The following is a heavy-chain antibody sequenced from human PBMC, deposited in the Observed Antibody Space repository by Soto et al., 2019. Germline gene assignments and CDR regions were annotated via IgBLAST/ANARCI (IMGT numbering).Heavy chain of an antibody. V-gene: IGHV1-3*01. CDR2: INADNGDP. CDR1: GYTFTSYA. CDR3: AREARSSISDNYYYYYGMDV. D-gene: IGHD6-13*01. Sequence: ASVKVSCKASGYTFTSYAMHWVRQAPGQRLEWMGWINADNGDPKNSQKFQGRVTITRDTSASTAYMELSSLRSEDTAVYYCAREARSSISDNYYYYYGMDVWGQGTTVTVSS. J-gene: IGHJ6*02.